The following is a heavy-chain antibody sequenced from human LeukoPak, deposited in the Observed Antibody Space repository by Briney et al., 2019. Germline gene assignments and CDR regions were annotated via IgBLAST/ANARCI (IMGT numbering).Heavy chain of an antibody. CDR1: GFTFSSYG. D-gene: IGHD3-3*01. CDR3: AKSEVSDFWSGYSYYFDY. Sequence: GGSLRLSCAASGFTFSSYGMPWVRQAPGKGLEWVAVISYDGSNKYYADSVKGRFTISRDNSKNTLYLQMNSLRAEDTAVYYCAKSEVSDFWSGYSYYFDYWGQGTLVTVSS. CDR2: ISYDGSNK. V-gene: IGHV3-30*18. J-gene: IGHJ4*02.